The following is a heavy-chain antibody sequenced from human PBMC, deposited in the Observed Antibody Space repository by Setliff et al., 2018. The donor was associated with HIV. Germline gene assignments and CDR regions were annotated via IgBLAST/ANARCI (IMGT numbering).Heavy chain of an antibody. CDR2: ISAYNGHT. V-gene: IGHV1-18*01. CDR1: GYTFTTFG. Sequence: ASVKVSCKASGYTFTTFGISWVRQAPGQGLEWMGWISAYNGHTNYAQKFQGRVTMTTDTSTSTAYMELRSLRSDDTAVYYCARLGSGWSDSYYYAMDVWGQGQLVTVSS. J-gene: IGHJ6*01. CDR3: ARLGSGWSDSYYYAMDV. D-gene: IGHD6-19*01.